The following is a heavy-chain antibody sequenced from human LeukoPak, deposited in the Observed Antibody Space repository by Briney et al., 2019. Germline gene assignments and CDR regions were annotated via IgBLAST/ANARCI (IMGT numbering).Heavy chain of an antibody. V-gene: IGHV3-7*01. D-gene: IGHD5-12*01. CDR1: GFIFDDYA. Sequence: GGSLRLSCAASGFIFDDYAMHWVRQAPGKGLEWVANIKHDGSEKYYVDSVEGRFTISRDNAKNSLFLQMNSLRAEDTAVYYCARDSGHTGYDLLDYWGQGTLVTVSS. CDR2: IKHDGSEK. CDR3: ARDSGHTGYDLLDY. J-gene: IGHJ4*02.